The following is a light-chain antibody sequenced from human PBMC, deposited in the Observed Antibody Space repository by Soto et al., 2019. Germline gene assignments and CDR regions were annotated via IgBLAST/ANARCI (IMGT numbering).Light chain of an antibody. V-gene: IGLV1-44*01. CDR3: ATWDDRLRGYV. Sequence: QCVLTQSPSASGPPGPRVVISCSGSDSNIGSNVVNWYQQFPGTAPKLLIYTYNRRPSGVPDRLSGSKSGTSASLVISGLQSEDEADYYCATWDDRLRGYVFGTGTKLTVL. J-gene: IGLJ1*01. CDR2: TYN. CDR1: DSNIGSNV.